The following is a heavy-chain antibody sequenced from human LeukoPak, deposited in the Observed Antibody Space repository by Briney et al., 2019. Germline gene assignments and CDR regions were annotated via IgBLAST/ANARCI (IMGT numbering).Heavy chain of an antibody. V-gene: IGHV4-39*01. Sequence: SETLSLTCTVSGGSISSSSYYWGWIRQPPGKGLEWIGSIYYSGSTYYNPSLKSRVTISVDTSKNQFSLKLSSVTAADTAVYYCARTRARLDYWGQGTLVTVSS. CDR3: ARTRARLDY. J-gene: IGHJ4*02. CDR2: IYYSGST. D-gene: IGHD3-10*01. CDR1: GGSISSSSYY.